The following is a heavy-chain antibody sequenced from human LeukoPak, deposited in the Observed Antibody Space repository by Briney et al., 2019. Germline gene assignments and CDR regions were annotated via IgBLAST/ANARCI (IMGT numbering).Heavy chain of an antibody. D-gene: IGHD5-24*01. V-gene: IGHV4-39*07. J-gene: IGHJ4*02. CDR2: IYYSGST. CDR1: GGSISSSSYY. Sequence: SETLSLPCTVSGGSISSSSYYWGWIRQPPGKGLEWFGSIYYSGSTYYNPSLKSRVTISVDTSKNQFSLKLSSVTAADTAVYYCARGGRDGYNTGLDYWGQGTLVTVSS. CDR3: ARGGRDGYNTGLDY.